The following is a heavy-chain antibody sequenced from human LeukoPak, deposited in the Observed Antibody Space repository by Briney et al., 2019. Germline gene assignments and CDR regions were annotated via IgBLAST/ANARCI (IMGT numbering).Heavy chain of an antibody. J-gene: IGHJ5*02. CDR1: GGSISSGGYY. Sequence: SETLSLTCTVSGGSISSGGYYWSWIRQHPGKGLEWIGYIYYSGSSYYNPSLKSRVTISVDTSKNQFSLKLSSVTAADTAVYYCASDRGGTNWFGPWGQGTLVTVSS. CDR3: ASDRGGTNWFGP. D-gene: IGHD3-16*01. V-gene: IGHV4-31*03. CDR2: IYYSGSS.